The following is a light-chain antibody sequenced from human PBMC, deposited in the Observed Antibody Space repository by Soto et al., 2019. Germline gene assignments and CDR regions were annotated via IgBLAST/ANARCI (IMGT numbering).Light chain of an antibody. CDR1: QSVGSY. J-gene: IGKJ3*01. CDR2: DAS. Sequence: EILLTQSPATLSLSPGERVTLSCRASQSVGSYLAWYQQKPGKAPRLLIYDASNMDAGVPARFSGSGSGTDFTPTITSLEPKDFAVYYCQQRSKWHQGLLTFGPGTKVDIK. V-gene: IGKV3-11*01. CDR3: QQRSKWHQGLLT.